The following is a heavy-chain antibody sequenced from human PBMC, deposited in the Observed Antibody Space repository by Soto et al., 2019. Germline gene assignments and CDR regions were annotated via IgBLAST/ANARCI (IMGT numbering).Heavy chain of an antibody. J-gene: IGHJ1*01. CDR3: AKGSVVVIAIRRTSVGRGYFQH. V-gene: IGHV3-23*01. CDR2: ISGSGGST. CDR1: GFTFSSYA. D-gene: IGHD2-21*01. Sequence: GGSLRLSCAASGFTFSSYAMSWVRQAPGKGLEWVSAISGSGGSTYYADSVKGRFTISRDNSKNTLYLQMNSLRAEDTAVYYCAKGSVVVIAIRRTSVGRGYFQHWGQGTLVTVSS.